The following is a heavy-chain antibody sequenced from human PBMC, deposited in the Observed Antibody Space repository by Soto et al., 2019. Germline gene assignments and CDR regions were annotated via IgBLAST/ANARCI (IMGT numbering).Heavy chain of an antibody. J-gene: IGHJ6*02. Sequence: GGSLRLSCAASGFTFSSYAMSWVRQAPGKGPEWVSTISGSGHRTYYADSVKGRFTISRDNSKNTLYLQMNSLRAEDTAVYYCASGFAGHGMDVWGQGTTVTVSS. CDR1: GFTFSSYA. CDR3: ASGFAGHGMDV. D-gene: IGHD3-10*01. V-gene: IGHV3-23*01. CDR2: ISGSGHRT.